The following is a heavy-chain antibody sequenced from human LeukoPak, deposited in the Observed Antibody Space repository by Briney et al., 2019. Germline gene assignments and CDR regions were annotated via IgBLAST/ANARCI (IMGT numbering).Heavy chain of an antibody. D-gene: IGHD3-3*01. CDR1: GYTFTSYG. Sequence: ASVKVSCKASGYTFTSYGISWVRQAPGQGLEWMGWISAYNGNTNYAQKLQGRVTMTTDTSTSTAYMELRSLRSDDTAVYYCARGVTQYYDFWSGYYTFGAFDIWGQGTMVTVSS. CDR2: ISAYNGNT. V-gene: IGHV1-18*01. CDR3: ARGVTQYYDFWSGYYTFGAFDI. J-gene: IGHJ3*02.